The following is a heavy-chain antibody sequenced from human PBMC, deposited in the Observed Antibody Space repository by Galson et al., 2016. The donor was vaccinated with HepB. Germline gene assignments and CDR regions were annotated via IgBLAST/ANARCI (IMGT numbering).Heavy chain of an antibody. Sequence: SVKVSCKASGYTFNIYGINWVRQAPGQGLEWMGRISPYNGNTKYAQKFQGRVTMTTDTSTSTAYMELRSLRSDDTAVYYCARPNYDFWSNYRGASDIWGQGTMVTVSS. CDR1: GYTFNIYG. CDR2: ISPYNGNT. CDR3: ARPNYDFWSNYRGASDI. J-gene: IGHJ3*02. D-gene: IGHD3-3*01. V-gene: IGHV1-18*01.